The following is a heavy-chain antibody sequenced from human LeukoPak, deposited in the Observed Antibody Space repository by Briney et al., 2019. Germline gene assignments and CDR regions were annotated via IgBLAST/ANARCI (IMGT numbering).Heavy chain of an antibody. Sequence: GGSLRLSCAASGFIFTDYGFHWVRQTPGKGLEWVAAIWSDATNMYYGNSVKGRFFIQRDDFQNTVYLEMSSLWAEDTAVYYCAKDAQRGFDYSNSFQYWGQGSLVTVSS. V-gene: IGHV3-33*06. D-gene: IGHD4-11*01. CDR1: GFIFTDYG. CDR2: IWSDATNM. CDR3: AKDAQRGFDYSNSFQY. J-gene: IGHJ4*02.